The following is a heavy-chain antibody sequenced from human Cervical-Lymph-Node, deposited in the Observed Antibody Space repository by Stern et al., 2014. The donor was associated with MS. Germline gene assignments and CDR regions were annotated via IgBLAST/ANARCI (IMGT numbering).Heavy chain of an antibody. D-gene: IGHD3-16*02. CDR3: AKDISERHYYFDS. Sequence: EVQLVESGGGSVPPGRSLRLSCAASGFTFDDCAMHWVRQAPGKGLEWVSGISWNSNNIGYADSVRGRFTISRDNAKNSLYLQMNGLRPEDTALYYCAKDISERHYYFDSWGEGTLVTVSS. CDR2: ISWNSNNI. CDR1: GFTFDDCA. V-gene: IGHV3-9*01. J-gene: IGHJ4*02.